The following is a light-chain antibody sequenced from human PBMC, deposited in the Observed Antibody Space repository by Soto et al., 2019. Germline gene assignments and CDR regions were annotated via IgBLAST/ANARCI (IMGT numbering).Light chain of an antibody. CDR1: NIGRKS. CDR3: HVWDSSSGHYI. J-gene: IGLJ1*01. Sequence: SSELTQPPSVSVAPGQTARISCGGTNIGRKSVHWYQQKPGRAPVVVVYDDSDRPSGIPERFSGANSGDTATLTISRVEAGDEADYYCHVWDSSSGHYIFGTGTKVTVL. CDR2: DDS. V-gene: IGLV3-21*02.